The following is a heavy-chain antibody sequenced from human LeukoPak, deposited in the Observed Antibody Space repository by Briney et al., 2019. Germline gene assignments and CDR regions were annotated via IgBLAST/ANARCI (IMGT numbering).Heavy chain of an antibody. Sequence: PGGSLRLSCATSGFSFSSYAMSWVRQAPGKGLEWVSGINWNGGSTGYADSGEGRFTISRDNAKNSQYLQMNSLRVEDTALYYCARGQTYGDSRLLLDYWGQGTLVTDSS. D-gene: IGHD4-17*01. CDR3: ARGQTYGDSRLLLDY. J-gene: IGHJ4*02. CDR1: GFSFSSYA. V-gene: IGHV3-20*04. CDR2: INWNGGST.